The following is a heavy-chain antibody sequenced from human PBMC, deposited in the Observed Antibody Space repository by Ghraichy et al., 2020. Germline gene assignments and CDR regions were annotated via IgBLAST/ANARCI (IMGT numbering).Heavy chain of an antibody. CDR3: AKCYSGSYFVPDAFDL. Sequence: PGAWMERVSGISGNGNTPYYAESVKGRLTISRDNSKNTLFLQMTSLRAADTAVYYCAKCYSGSYFVPDAFDLWGQGTMVTVSS. V-gene: IGHV3-23*01. J-gene: IGHJ3*01. D-gene: IGHD1-26*01. CDR2: ISGNGNTP.